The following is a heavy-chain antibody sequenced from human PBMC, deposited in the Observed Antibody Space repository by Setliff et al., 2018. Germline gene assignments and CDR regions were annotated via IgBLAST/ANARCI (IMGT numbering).Heavy chain of an antibody. J-gene: IGHJ6*03. D-gene: IGHD3-3*01. CDR1: GDSMNSGVYY. CDR3: ARVSGFQYMDV. V-gene: IGHV4-39*07. CDR2: IYSGGTT. Sequence: ASETLSLTCKVSGDSMNSGVYYWAWIRQPPGKGLEWIGRIYSGGTTYYNSSLKSRVTISVDTSKSQFSLRLNSVTAADTAVYYCARVSGFQYMDVWGKGTTVTVSS.